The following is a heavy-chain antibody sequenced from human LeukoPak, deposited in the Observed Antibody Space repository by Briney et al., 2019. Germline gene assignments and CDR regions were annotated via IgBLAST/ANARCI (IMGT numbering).Heavy chain of an antibody. CDR2: IIPIFGTA. Sequence: ASVKVSCKASGGTFSSYAISWVRQAPGQGLEWMGGIIPIFGTANYAQKFQGRVTITADESTSTAYMELSSLRSEDTAVYYCARDSGSYSSLDYWGQGTLVTVSS. V-gene: IGHV1-69*13. CDR1: GGTFSSYA. J-gene: IGHJ4*02. D-gene: IGHD1-26*01. CDR3: ARDSGSYSSLDY.